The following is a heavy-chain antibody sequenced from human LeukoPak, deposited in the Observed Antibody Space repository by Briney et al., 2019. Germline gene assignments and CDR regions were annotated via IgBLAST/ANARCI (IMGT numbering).Heavy chain of an antibody. Sequence: GGSLRLSCAASGFTFSSYSMNWARQAPGKGLECVSSISSSSSYIYYADSVKGRFTISRDNAKNSLFLQMNSLRAEDTAIYYCARQERYCSSISCLDPWGQGTLVTVSS. J-gene: IGHJ5*02. CDR2: ISSSSSYI. D-gene: IGHD2-2*01. V-gene: IGHV3-21*01. CDR3: ARQERYCSSISCLDP. CDR1: GFTFSSYS.